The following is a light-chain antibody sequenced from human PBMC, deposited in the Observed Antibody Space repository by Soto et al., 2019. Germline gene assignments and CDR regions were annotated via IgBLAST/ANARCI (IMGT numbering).Light chain of an antibody. Sequence: EIVMTQSPATLSVSRGERVTLSCRASQSVSNNYLAWYQQKPGQAPRLLIYGASNRATGIPDRFSGSGSGTDFTLTISRLEPEDFAVYYCQQYGSSGTFGQGTKVDIK. V-gene: IGKV3-20*01. CDR1: QSVSNNY. J-gene: IGKJ1*01. CDR3: QQYGSSGT. CDR2: GAS.